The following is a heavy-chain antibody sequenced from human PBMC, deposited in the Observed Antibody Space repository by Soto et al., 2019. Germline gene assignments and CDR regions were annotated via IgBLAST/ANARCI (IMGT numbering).Heavy chain of an antibody. CDR1: GGTFSSYA. CDR3: ARDRGGSSPYYYYYGMDV. CDR2: IIPIFGTA. V-gene: IGHV1-69*01. Sequence: QVQLVQSGAEVQKPGSSVKASCKASGGTFSSYAISWVRQAPGQGLEWMGGIIPIFGTANYAQKFQGRVTITADESTSTAYMELSSLRSEDTAVYYCARDRGGSSPYYYYYGMDVWGQGTTVTVSS. D-gene: IGHD6-6*01. J-gene: IGHJ6*02.